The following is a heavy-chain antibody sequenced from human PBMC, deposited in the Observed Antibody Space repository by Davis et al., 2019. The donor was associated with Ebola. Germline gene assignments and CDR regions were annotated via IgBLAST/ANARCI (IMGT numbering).Heavy chain of an antibody. D-gene: IGHD3-22*01. J-gene: IGHJ5*02. V-gene: IGHV4-59*12. CDR3: ARGRRNSSGYYHNWFDP. Sequence: PSETLSLTCTVSGGSISSYYWSWIRQPPGKGLEWIGYIYYSGSTNYNPSLKSRVTISVDTSKNQFSLKLSSVTAADTAVYYCARGRRNSSGYYHNWFDPWGQGTLVTVSS. CDR1: GGSISSYY. CDR2: IYYSGST.